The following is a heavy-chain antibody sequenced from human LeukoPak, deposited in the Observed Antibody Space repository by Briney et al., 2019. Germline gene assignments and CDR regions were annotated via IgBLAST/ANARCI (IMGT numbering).Heavy chain of an antibody. CDR1: GFTFSSYP. V-gene: IGHV3-30-3*01. CDR2: ISYDGSNK. CDR3: AKDHPGLPLN. J-gene: IGHJ4*02. Sequence: GRSLRLSCAASGFTFSSYPMHWVRQAPGKALEWVAVISYDGSNKYYADSMKGRFTISRDNSKNTLYLQMNSLRAEDTAVYYCAKDHPGLPLNWGQGTLVTVSS.